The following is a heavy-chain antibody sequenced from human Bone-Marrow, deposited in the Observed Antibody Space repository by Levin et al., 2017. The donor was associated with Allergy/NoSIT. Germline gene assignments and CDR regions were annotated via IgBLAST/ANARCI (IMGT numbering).Heavy chain of an antibody. Sequence: ASVKVSCKTSGFTFNLYGIIWVRQAPGQGLEWMGWISGHNVKTDYAQKFQGRVSMTTDTSTSTAYMELRNLRSDDPAMFYCARVFYFDSSGYYDPWGQGTLVTVSS. CDR3: ARVFYFDSSGYYDP. V-gene: IGHV1-18*01. J-gene: IGHJ5*02. CDR2: ISGHNVKT. D-gene: IGHD3-22*01. CDR1: GFTFNLYG.